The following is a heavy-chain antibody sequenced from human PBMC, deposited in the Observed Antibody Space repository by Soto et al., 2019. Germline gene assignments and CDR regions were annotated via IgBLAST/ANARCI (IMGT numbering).Heavy chain of an antibody. Sequence: LSLTCTGSGDSISSYYWSWIRQPPGKGLEWIGYIYYSGSTNYNPSLKSRVTISVDTPKNQFSLKLTSVTAADTAVYYCARGVATIGPWGQGTQVTVSS. CDR1: GDSISSYY. CDR3: ARGVATIGP. CDR2: IYYSGST. D-gene: IGHD5-12*01. V-gene: IGHV4-59*01. J-gene: IGHJ5*02.